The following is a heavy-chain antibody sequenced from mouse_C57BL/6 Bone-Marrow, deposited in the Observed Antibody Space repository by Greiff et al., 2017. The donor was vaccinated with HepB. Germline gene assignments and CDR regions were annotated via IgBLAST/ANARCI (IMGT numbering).Heavy chain of an antibody. CDR3: ARSDYYGSRRYFDV. D-gene: IGHD1-1*01. V-gene: IGHV1-69*01. Sequence: QVQLHQSGAELVMPGASVKLSCKASGYTFTSYWMHWVKQRPGQGLEWIGEIDPSDSYTNYNQKFKGKSTLTVDKSSSTAYMQLSSLTSEDSAVYYCARSDYYGSRRYFDVWGTGTTVTVSS. CDR2: IDPSDSYT. CDR1: GYTFTSYW. J-gene: IGHJ1*03.